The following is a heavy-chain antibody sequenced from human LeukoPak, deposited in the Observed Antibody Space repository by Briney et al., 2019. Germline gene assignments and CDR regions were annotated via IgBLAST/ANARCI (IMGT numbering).Heavy chain of an antibody. CDR1: GGSISSSSYY. J-gene: IGHJ6*03. Sequence: PSETLSLTCTVSGGSISSSSYYWGWIRQPPGKGLEWIGSIYYSGSTYYNPSLKSRVTISVDTSKNQFSLKLSSVTAADTAVYYCARRASGYDYYYYYYMDVWGKGTTVTISS. D-gene: IGHD5-12*01. CDR2: IYYSGST. CDR3: ARRASGYDYYYYYYMDV. V-gene: IGHV4-39*01.